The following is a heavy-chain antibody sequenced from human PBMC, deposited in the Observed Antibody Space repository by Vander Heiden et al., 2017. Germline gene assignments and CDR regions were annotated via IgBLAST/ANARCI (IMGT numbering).Heavy chain of an antibody. J-gene: IGHJ6*02. Sequence: QITLKESGPTLVKPTQTSTLTCTFSGFSLSTSGVGVGWIRQPPGKALEWLAHIYWNDDKRYSPSLKSRLTITKDTSKNQVVLTKTNMDPVDTATYCCARYYYYGMDVWGQGTTVTVSS. CDR3: ARYYYYGMDV. CDR2: IYWNDDK. CDR1: GFSLSTSGVG. V-gene: IGHV2-5*01.